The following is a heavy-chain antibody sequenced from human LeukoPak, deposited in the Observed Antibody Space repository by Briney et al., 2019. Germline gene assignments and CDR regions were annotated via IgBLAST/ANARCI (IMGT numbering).Heavy chain of an antibody. CDR1: GFTLSSYG. CDR2: ISYDGSNK. CDR3: AKDLDSSGYLYYYYYYGMDV. V-gene: IGHV3-30*18. J-gene: IGHJ6*02. D-gene: IGHD3-22*01. Sequence: GGSLRLSCAASGFTLSSYGRHWVRQAPGKGLEWVAVISYDGSNKYYADSVKGRFTISRDNSKNTLYLQMNSLRAEDTAVYYCAKDLDSSGYLYYYYYYGMDVWGQGTTVTVSS.